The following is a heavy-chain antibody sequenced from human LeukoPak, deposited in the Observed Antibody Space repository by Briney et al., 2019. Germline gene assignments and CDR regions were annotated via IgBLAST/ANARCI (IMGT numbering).Heavy chain of an antibody. D-gene: IGHD3-10*01. CDR1: GFTFSSYW. Sequence: PGGSLRLSCAASGFTFSSYWMGWVRQAPGKGLEWVANIKQDGSEKYYADSVKGRFTISRDNSKNTLYLQMNSLRAEDTAVYYCAKDPSSYYGSGSWLIGGDYWGQGTLVTVSS. CDR2: IKQDGSEK. V-gene: IGHV3-7*01. J-gene: IGHJ4*02. CDR3: AKDPSSYYGSGSWLIGGDY.